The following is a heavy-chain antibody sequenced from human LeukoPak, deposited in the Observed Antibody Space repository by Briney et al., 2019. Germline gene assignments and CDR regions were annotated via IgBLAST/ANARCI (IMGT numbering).Heavy chain of an antibody. CDR3: AKDAACSGGSCYSNY. CDR2: ISSSSSYI. CDR1: GFTFSSYS. J-gene: IGHJ4*02. V-gene: IGHV3-21*04. D-gene: IGHD2-15*01. Sequence: GGSLRLSCAASGFTFSSYSMNWVRQAPGKGLEWVSSISSSSSYIYYADSVKGRFTISRDNSKNTLYLQMNSLRAEDTAVYYCAKDAACSGGSCYSNYWGQGTLVTVSS.